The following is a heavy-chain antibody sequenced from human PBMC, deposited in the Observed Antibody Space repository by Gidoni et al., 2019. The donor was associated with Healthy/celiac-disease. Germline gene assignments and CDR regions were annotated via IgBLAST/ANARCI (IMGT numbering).Heavy chain of an antibody. D-gene: IGHD2-15*01. Sequence: QVQLVESGGGVVQPGRSLRLSCAASGFTFSSSCMHWVRQAPGKGLEWVAVISYDGSNKYYADAVKGRFTISRDNSKNTLYLQMNSLRAEDTAVYYCAKATQKCGGSCYPDYYYGMDVWGQGTTVTVSS. J-gene: IGHJ6*02. CDR3: AKATQKCGGSCYPDYYYGMDV. CDR2: ISYDGSNK. V-gene: IGHV3-30*18. CDR1: GFTFSSSC.